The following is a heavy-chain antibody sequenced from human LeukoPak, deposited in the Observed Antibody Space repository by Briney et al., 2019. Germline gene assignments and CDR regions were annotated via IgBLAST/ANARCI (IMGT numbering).Heavy chain of an antibody. CDR3: ARRAGEYSHPYDY. V-gene: IGHV3-66*04. CDR2: IYSGGNT. CDR1: GFTFSSYW. D-gene: IGHD4-17*01. Sequence: GGSLRISCAASGFTFSSYWMSWVRQAPGKGLEWVSFIYSGGNTHYADSVTGRFTISRDSSKNNLYLKMNSLRDEDTAVYYCARRAGEYSHPYDYWGQGTLVTVS. J-gene: IGHJ4*02.